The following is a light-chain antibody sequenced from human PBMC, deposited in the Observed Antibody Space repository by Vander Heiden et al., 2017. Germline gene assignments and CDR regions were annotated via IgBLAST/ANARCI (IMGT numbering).Light chain of an antibody. CDR3: MEGTHWVRIT. J-gene: IGKJ5*01. Sequence: DVVLTQSALSLPVTLGQPASISCRSSQSLVYSDGNRYLNWFQQRPGQSPRRLIYSVSKRVSGVPDRFSGRGSGTNFTLKISRVEARDVGVYHCMEGTHWVRITVGQEKRLEIK. V-gene: IGKV2-30*01. CDR1: QSLVYSDGNRY. CDR2: SVS.